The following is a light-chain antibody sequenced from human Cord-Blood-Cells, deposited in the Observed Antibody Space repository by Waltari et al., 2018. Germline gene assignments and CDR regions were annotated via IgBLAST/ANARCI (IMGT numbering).Light chain of an antibody. V-gene: IGLV2-23*03. CDR2: EGS. CDR1: SSDVGSYHL. J-gene: IGLJ3*02. CDR3: CSYAGSSTFDWV. Sequence: QSALTQPASVSGSPGQSITISCTGTSSDVGSYHLVSWYQQHPGKAPKLMIYEGSKRPSVVSNRFSGSKSGNTASLTISGLQAEDEADYYCCSYAGSSTFDWVFGGGTKLTVL.